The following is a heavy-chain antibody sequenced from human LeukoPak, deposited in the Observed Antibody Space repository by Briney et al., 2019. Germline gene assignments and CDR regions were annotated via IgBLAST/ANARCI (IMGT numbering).Heavy chain of an antibody. D-gene: IGHD3-10*01. CDR3: ASVRRGFGESSKYYSYYYMDV. CDR1: GGSISSSSYY. J-gene: IGHJ6*03. CDR2: IYYSGST. Sequence: SETLSLTCTVSGGSISSSSYYWGWIRQPPGKGLEWIGNIYYSGSTYYNPSLKSRFTISADTSKNQFSLKLSAVTAADTAVYYCASVRRGFGESSKYYSYYYMDVWGNGTTVTISS. V-gene: IGHV4-39*01.